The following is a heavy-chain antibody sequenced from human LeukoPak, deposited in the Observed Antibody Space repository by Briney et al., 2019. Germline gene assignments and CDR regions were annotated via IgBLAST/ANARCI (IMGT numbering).Heavy chain of an antibody. Sequence: TGGSLRLSCAASGFTFSSYAMHWVRQAPGKGLEWVAVISYDGSNKYYADSVKGRFTISRDNSKNTLYLQMNSLRAEDTAVYYCAKLAAAGSSPVGYWGQGTLVTVSS. J-gene: IGHJ4*02. D-gene: IGHD6-13*01. CDR3: AKLAAAGSSPVGY. CDR2: ISYDGSNK. V-gene: IGHV3-30-3*02. CDR1: GFTFSSYA.